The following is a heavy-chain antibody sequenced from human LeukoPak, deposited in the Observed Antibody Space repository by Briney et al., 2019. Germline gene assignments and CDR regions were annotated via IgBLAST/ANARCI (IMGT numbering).Heavy chain of an antibody. Sequence: SVTVSCKASGGTFSSYAISWVRQAPGQGLEWMGRIIPILGIANYAQKFQGRVTITADKSTSTAYMELSSLRSEDTAVYYCASGDYYGSGDYNDYWGQGTLVTVSS. CDR3: ASGDYYGSGDYNDY. CDR2: IIPILGIA. V-gene: IGHV1-69*04. CDR1: GGTFSSYA. D-gene: IGHD3-10*01. J-gene: IGHJ4*02.